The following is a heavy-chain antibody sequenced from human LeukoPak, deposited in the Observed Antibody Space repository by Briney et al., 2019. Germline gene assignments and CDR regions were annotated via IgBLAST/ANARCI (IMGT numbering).Heavy chain of an antibody. J-gene: IGHJ4*02. CDR2: ISAGNGNT. CDR3: ARDSGSGNNDY. V-gene: IGHV1-3*01. D-gene: IGHD1-26*01. CDR1: GYTFTTYA. Sequence: ASVKVSCKASGYTFTTYAMHWVRQAPGQRLEWMGWISAGNGNTKYSQNSQGRVTFISNTSATTAFMELSSLRSEDAAVYYCARDSGSGNNDYWGQGTLVTVSS.